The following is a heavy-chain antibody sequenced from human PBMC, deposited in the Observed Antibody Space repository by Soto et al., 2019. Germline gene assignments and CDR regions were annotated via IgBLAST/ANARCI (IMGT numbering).Heavy chain of an antibody. Sequence: TSETLSLTCTVSGGSISSGGYYWSWIRQHPGKGLEWIGYIYYSGSTYYNPSLKSRVTISVDTSKNQFSLKLSSVTAADTAVYYCARVTAHHGIAAAGTTHWFDPWGQGTLVTVSS. CDR3: ARVTAHHGIAAAGTTHWFDP. CDR1: GGSISSGGYY. V-gene: IGHV4-31*03. D-gene: IGHD6-13*01. J-gene: IGHJ5*02. CDR2: IYYSGST.